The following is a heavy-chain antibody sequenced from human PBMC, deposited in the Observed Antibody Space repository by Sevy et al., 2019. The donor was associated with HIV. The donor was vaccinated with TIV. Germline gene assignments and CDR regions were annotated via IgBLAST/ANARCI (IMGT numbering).Heavy chain of an antibody. V-gene: IGHV3-23*01. CDR1: GFPLSSYA. Sequence: GGSLRLSCAASGFPLSSYAMNWVRQAPGKGLEWVSAISGSGGGPYYAASVKGRFTISRDNSKNTLYLQMNSLRSEDTAIYYCAKDRVAVVGDAFDSWGQGSMVTVSS. J-gene: IGHJ3*02. CDR2: ISGSGGGP. D-gene: IGHD2-2*01. CDR3: AKDRVAVVGDAFDS.